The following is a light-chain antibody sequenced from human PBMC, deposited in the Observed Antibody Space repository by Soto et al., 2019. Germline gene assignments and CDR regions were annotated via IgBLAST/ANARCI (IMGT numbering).Light chain of an antibody. J-gene: IGKJ1*01. CDR2: GAS. V-gene: IGKV3-20*01. CDR1: QSVSSSY. CDR3: QQYAGSPST. Sequence: EIVLTQSPGTLSLSPGERATLSCRASQSVSSSYLAWYQQKPGQAPRLLIYGASSRATGIPDRFSGSGSGTDFTLTISRLEPEDFAVYFCQQYAGSPSTFGQGTKVEIK.